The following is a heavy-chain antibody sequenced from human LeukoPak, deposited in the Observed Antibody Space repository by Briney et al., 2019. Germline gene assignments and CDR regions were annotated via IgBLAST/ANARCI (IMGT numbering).Heavy chain of an antibody. J-gene: IGHJ5*02. CDR1: GFTFSSYW. Sequence: PGGSLRLSCAASGFTFSSYWMHWVRQGPGKGLVWVSRINSDGSSTTYADSVKGRFTISRDNSKNTLYLQMNSLRAEDTAVYYCARNGYSSSSFDPWGQGTLVTVSS. V-gene: IGHV3-74*01. D-gene: IGHD6-13*01. CDR2: INSDGSST. CDR3: ARNGYSSSSFDP.